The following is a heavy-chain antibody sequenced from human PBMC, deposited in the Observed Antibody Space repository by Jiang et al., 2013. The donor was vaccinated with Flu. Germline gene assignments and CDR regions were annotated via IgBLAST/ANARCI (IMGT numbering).Heavy chain of an antibody. CDR2: IHSSGST. CDR1: GASISSGGYY. J-gene: IGHJ4*02. Sequence: QTLSLICTVSGASISSGGYYWSWIRQHPGKGLEWIGYIHSSGSTYYSPSLKSRLTISADTSKNQFSLNLSSVTAADTAVYYCARERGSVEAATFGFYFDFWGQGTLVAVSS. CDR3: ARERGSVEAATFGFYFDF. V-gene: IGHV4-31*03. D-gene: IGHD3-10*01.